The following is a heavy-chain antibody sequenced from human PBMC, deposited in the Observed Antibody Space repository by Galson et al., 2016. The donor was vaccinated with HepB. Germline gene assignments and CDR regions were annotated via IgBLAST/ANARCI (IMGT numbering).Heavy chain of an antibody. Sequence: CAISGDSVSGNSVAWNWIRQSPSRGFEWLGRTFYRSKWYNEYAVSVKSRITITPDTSKNQFSLQLNSVTPEDTAVYYCASFRDYYYGMDVWGQGTTVSVS. CDR2: TFYRSKWYN. J-gene: IGHJ6*02. V-gene: IGHV6-1*01. CDR3: ASFRDYYYGMDV. CDR1: GDSVSGNSVA.